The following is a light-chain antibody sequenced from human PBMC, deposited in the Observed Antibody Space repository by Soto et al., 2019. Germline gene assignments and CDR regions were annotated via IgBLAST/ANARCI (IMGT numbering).Light chain of an antibody. V-gene: IGKV1-6*01. Sequence: AIQMTQSPSSLSASVGDRVIITCRASQGIKNDVAWYQQKPGKAPKLLIYAASSLHNGVPPRFSGSGSGTDFTLTISSLQPEDFATYYCLQDYNYPYTFGQGTKLEIK. CDR1: QGIKND. CDR2: AAS. J-gene: IGKJ2*01. CDR3: LQDYNYPYT.